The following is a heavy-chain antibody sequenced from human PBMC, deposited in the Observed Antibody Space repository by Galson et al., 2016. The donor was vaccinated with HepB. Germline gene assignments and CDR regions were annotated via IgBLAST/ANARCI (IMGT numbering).Heavy chain of an antibody. CDR1: GYSFTNCW. CDR2: IYPGDSDT. CDR3: ARHDWISGNSGGLDY. V-gene: IGHV5-51*01. J-gene: IGHJ4*02. Sequence: QSGAEVKKPGESLKISCKGSGYSFTNCWIGWVRQMPGKGLEWMGLIYPGDSDTRYSPSFQGQVTISADKSISTAYLQWSSLKASDTAMYYCARHDWISGNSGGLDYWGQGTLVTVSS. D-gene: IGHD4-23*01.